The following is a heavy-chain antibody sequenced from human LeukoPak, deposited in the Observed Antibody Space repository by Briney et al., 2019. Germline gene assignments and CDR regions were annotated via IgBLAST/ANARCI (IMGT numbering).Heavy chain of an antibody. D-gene: IGHD4-23*01. Sequence: GGSLRLSCAASGFTFSSYGMSWVRQAPGKGLEWVSVISGSGVTTYYADSVKGRFTISRDNSKNTLYLQMNSLRAEDTAVYYCAKLTSVVTIAGINYWGQGTLVVVSS. CDR3: AKLTSVVTIAGINY. CDR1: GFTFSSYG. V-gene: IGHV3-23*01. CDR2: ISGSGVTT. J-gene: IGHJ4*02.